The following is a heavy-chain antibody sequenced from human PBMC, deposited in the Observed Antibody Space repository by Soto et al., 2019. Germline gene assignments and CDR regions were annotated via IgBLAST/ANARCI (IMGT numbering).Heavy chain of an antibody. CDR2: IWYDGSNK. D-gene: IGHD3-22*01. Sequence: GGSLRLSCAASGFTFSSYGMHWVRQAPGKGLEWVAVIWYDGSNKYYADSVKGRFTISRDNSKNTLYLQMNSLRAEDTAVYYCARYDSSGSDFDYWGQGTLVTVSS. J-gene: IGHJ4*02. CDR1: GFTFSSYG. CDR3: ARYDSSGSDFDY. V-gene: IGHV3-33*01.